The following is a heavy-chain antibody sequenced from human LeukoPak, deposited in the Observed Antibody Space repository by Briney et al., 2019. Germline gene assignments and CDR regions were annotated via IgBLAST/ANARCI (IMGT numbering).Heavy chain of an antibody. CDR1: GFTFSTYA. V-gene: IGHV3-30-3*01. D-gene: IGHD6-19*01. CDR3: ARDSSGWFSHNFDY. CDR2: ISYDGSNK. Sequence: GRSLRLSCEASGFTFSTYAMHWVRQAPGKGLEWVAVISYDGSNKYYADSVKGRFTISRDNSKNTLYLQMNSLRAEDTAVYYCARDSSGWFSHNFDYWGQGTLVTVSS. J-gene: IGHJ4*02.